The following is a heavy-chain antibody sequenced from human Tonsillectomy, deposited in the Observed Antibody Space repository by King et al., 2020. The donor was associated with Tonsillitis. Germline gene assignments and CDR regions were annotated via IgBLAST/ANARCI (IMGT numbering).Heavy chain of an antibody. V-gene: IGHV3-23*04. Sequence: VQLVESGGGLVQPGGSLRLSCTASGFTFSSYAMTWVRQAPGKGLEWVSAISGSDGNTYYADSVKGRFTISRDISKNTLYLQMNSLRAEDTAVYYCAKPSYDISVYYWDWYFDLWGRGTLVTVSS. J-gene: IGHJ2*01. CDR3: AKPSYDISVYYWDWYFDL. CDR1: GFTFSSYA. D-gene: IGHD3-22*01. CDR2: ISGSDGNT.